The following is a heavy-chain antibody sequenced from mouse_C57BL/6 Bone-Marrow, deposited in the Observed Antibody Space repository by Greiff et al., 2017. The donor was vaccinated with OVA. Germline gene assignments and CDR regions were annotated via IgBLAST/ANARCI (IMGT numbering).Heavy chain of an antibody. Sequence: EVKLVESGEGLVKPGGSLKLSCAASGFTFSSYAMSWVRQTPEKRLEWVAYISSGGDYIYYADTVKGRFTISRDNARNTLYLQMSSLKSEDTAMYYCTRRFYDGYWYFDVWGTGTTVTVSS. J-gene: IGHJ1*03. CDR1: GFTFSSYA. CDR3: TRRFYDGYWYFDV. V-gene: IGHV5-9-1*02. D-gene: IGHD2-3*01. CDR2: ISSGGDYI.